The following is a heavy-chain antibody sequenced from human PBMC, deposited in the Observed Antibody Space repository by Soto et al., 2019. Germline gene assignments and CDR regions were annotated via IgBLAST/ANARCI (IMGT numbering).Heavy chain of an antibody. CDR2: IRSESYGGTA. V-gene: IGHV3-49*03. Sequence: LSLRLSCTTSGFNFDDYALCWFRNAPGKGLEWVGFIRSESYGGTADYAASVRGRFTISRDDSKSIAYLQMNSLKSEDTAVYFCTRESDILTGYYNSYWGRGTLVTVSS. J-gene: IGHJ4*02. CDR3: TRESDILTGYYNSY. D-gene: IGHD3-9*01. CDR1: GFNFDDYA.